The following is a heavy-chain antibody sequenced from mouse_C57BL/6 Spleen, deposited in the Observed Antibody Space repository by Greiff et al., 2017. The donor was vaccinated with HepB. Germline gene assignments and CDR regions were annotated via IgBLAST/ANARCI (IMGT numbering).Heavy chain of an antibody. CDR2: INPNNGGT. J-gene: IGHJ2*01. D-gene: IGHD2-3*01. CDR3: ARVIYDGYSYYFDY. V-gene: IGHV1-26*01. CDR1: GYTFTDYY. Sequence: EVQLQQSGPELVKPGASVKISCKASGYTFTDYYMNWVKQSHGKSLEWIGDINPNNGGTSYNQKFKGKATLTVDKSSSTAYMELRSLTSEESAVYYCARVIYDGYSYYFDYWGQGTTLTVSS.